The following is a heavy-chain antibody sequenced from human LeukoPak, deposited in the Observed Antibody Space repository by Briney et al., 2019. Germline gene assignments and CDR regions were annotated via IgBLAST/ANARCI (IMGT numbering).Heavy chain of an antibody. CDR2: ISGSGGST. Sequence: GGSLRLSCAASGFTFSSYAMSWVRQAPGKGLEWVSGISGSGGSTYYADFVKGRFTISRDNSKNTLYLQMDSLRAEDTAVYYCARALWFGEFLFDYWGQGTLVTVSS. CDR1: GFTFSSYA. J-gene: IGHJ4*02. D-gene: IGHD3-10*01. V-gene: IGHV3-23*01. CDR3: ARALWFGEFLFDY.